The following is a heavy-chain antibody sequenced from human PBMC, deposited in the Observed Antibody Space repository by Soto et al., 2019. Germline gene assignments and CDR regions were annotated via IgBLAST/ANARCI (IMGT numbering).Heavy chain of an antibody. CDR1: GYTFTSYG. Sequence: GASVKVSCKASGYTFTSYGISWVRRAPGQGLEWMGWISAYNGNTNYAQKLQGRVTMTTDTSTSTAYMELRSLRSDDTAVYYCASLYSSGWYNWFDPWDQGTLVTVSP. CDR2: ISAYNGNT. J-gene: IGHJ5*02. V-gene: IGHV1-18*01. CDR3: ASLYSSGWYNWFDP. D-gene: IGHD6-19*01.